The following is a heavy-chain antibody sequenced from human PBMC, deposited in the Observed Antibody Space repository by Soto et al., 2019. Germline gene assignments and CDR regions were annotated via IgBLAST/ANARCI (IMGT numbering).Heavy chain of an antibody. Sequence: GGSLRLSCAASGFTFSNFAMHWVRRAPGKGLEWVTVISYDGNNRYYTDSVKGRFTISRDNSQNTLYLQMNSLRAEDTAVYYCARAGDIVVVSAAMWYYYGMDYWGQGTTVTVSS. CDR2: ISYDGNNR. V-gene: IGHV3-30*03. D-gene: IGHD2-2*01. CDR3: ARAGDIVVVSAAMWYYYGMDY. J-gene: IGHJ6*02. CDR1: GFTFSNFA.